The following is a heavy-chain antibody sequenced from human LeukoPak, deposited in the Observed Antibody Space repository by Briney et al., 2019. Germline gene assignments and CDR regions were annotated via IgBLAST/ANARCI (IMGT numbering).Heavy chain of an antibody. J-gene: IGHJ4*02. CDR1: GFTVSSND. Sequence: GGSLRLSCAASGFTVSSNDMSWVRQAPGKGLECISVIYSGGSTDYADSVKGRLTISRDNSKNTLYLQMNSLRAEDTAVYYCARKAGYYYGSGDYWGQGTLVTVSS. D-gene: IGHD3-10*01. CDR3: ARKAGYYYGSGDY. V-gene: IGHV3-53*01. CDR2: IYSGGST.